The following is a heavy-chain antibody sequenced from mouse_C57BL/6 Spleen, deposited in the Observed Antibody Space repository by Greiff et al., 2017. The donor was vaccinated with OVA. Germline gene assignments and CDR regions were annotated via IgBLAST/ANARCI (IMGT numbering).Heavy chain of an antibody. CDR3: ARSGGYPSYWYFDV. D-gene: IGHD2-2*01. J-gene: IGHJ1*03. V-gene: IGHV1-53*01. Sequence: QVQLQQPGTELVKPGASVKLSCKASGYTFTSYWMPWVKQRPGQGLEWIGNINPSNGGTNYNEKFKSKATLTVDKSSSTAYMQLSSLTSEDSAVYYCARSGGYPSYWYFDVWGTGTTVTVSS. CDR1: GYTFTSYW. CDR2: INPSNGGT.